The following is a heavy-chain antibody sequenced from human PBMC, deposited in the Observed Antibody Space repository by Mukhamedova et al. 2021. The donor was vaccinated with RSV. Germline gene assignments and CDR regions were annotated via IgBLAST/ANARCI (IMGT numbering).Heavy chain of an antibody. V-gene: IGHV1-2*02. CDR3: ARDMGSYGSGSFGWFDP. CDR2: INPNSGGT. Sequence: WMGWINPNSGGTNYAQKFQGRVTMTRDTSISTAYMELSRLRSDDTAVYYCARDMGSYGSGSFGWFDPWGQGTLVTVSS. J-gene: IGHJ5*02. D-gene: IGHD3-10*01.